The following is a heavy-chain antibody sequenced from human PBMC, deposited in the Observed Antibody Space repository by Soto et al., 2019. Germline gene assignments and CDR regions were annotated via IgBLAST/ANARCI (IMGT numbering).Heavy chain of an antibody. D-gene: IGHD2-15*01. CDR3: FDY. CDR2: INPNSGGT. Sequence: ASVKVSCKASGYTFTGYYMHWVRQAPGQGLEWMGWINPNSGGTNYAQKFQGWVTMTNMDPVDTATYYCAHRYCSGGSCYMSFDYWGQGTLVTVSS. V-gene: IGHV1-2*04. CDR1: GYTFTGYY. J-gene: IGHJ4*02.